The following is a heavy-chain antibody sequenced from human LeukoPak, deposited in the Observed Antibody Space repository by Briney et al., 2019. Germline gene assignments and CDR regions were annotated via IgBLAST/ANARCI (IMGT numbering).Heavy chain of an antibody. CDR3: ARKRGGIYDSRALDL. CDR2: IWSDENNK. V-gene: IGHV3-30*19. Sequence: GGSLRLSCAASGFTFRVYAMHWVRQTPGKGLEWVAVIWSDENNKHYADSVKGRFTISRDNSKNTVYLEMSGLRVEDTAVFHCARKRGGIYDSRALDLWGQGTTVIVSS. J-gene: IGHJ6*02. CDR1: GFTFRVYA. D-gene: IGHD3-22*01.